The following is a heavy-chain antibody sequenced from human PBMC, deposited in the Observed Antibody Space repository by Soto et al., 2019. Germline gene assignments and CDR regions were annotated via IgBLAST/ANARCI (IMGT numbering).Heavy chain of an antibody. V-gene: IGHV4-30-4*01. CDR3: ARDRIQLWFVNGMDV. J-gene: IGHJ6*02. Sequence: SETLSLTCTVSGGSISSGDYYWGWIRQPPGKGLEWIGYIYYSGSTYYNPSLKSRVTISVDTSKNQFSLKLSSVTAADTAVYCCARDRIQLWFVNGMDVWGQGTTVTVSS. CDR1: GGSISSGDYY. D-gene: IGHD5-18*01. CDR2: IYYSGST.